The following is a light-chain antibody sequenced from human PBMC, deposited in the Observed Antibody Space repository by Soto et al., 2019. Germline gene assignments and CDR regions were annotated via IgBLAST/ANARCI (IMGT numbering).Light chain of an antibody. CDR1: QSISSW. J-gene: IGKJ2*01. CDR2: DAS. Sequence: DIPMTQSPSTLSVSVGDRVTITCRASQSISSWLAWYQQKPGKAPKVLIYDASSLESGVPSRFSGSGSGTEFTLTISSLQPDDFATYYCQQYNSYSYTFGQGTKVDIK. CDR3: QQYNSYSYT. V-gene: IGKV1-5*01.